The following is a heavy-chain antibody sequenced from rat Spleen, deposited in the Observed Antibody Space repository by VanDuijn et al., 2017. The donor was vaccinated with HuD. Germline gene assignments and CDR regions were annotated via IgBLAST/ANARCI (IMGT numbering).Heavy chain of an antibody. CDR2: ISIGGNTA. CDR3: AKGFAY. J-gene: IGHJ3*01. Sequence: EVLLVDSGGGLVQPGRSLKLSCVASGFTFSNYYMAWVRQAPTKGLEWVAYISIGGNTAFYRDSVKGRFTISRDNAENTVYLQMNSLRSEDTATYYCAKGFAYWGQGTLVTVSS. CDR1: GFTFSNYY. V-gene: IGHV5-27*01.